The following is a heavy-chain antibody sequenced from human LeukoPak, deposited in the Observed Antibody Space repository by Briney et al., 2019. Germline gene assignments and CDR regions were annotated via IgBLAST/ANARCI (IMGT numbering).Heavy chain of an antibody. CDR2: IKEDGSDK. CDR1: GFTFSDYY. V-gene: IGHV3-7*01. CDR3: ARERDTAVVTAFDI. Sequence: GGSLRLSCAASGFTFSDYYMSWIRQAPGRGLEWVANIKEDGSDKQYVDSVQGRFTISRDNAENSLYLQMNSLRAEDTAVYYCARERDTAVVTAFDIWGQGTMVTASS. D-gene: IGHD5-18*01. J-gene: IGHJ3*02.